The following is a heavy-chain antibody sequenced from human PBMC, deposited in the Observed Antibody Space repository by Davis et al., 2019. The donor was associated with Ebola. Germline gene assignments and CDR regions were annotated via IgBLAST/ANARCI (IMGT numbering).Heavy chain of an antibody. Sequence: ASVKVSCKASGYTFTSYGITWVRQAPGQGLEWMGWINPHNGNTNYAQNVQGRVIMTSDTATTTAYMEVGSPRSDDTAVYYCARAQFPTTSDHWGQGTLVTVSS. J-gene: IGHJ4*02. CDR2: INPHNGNT. CDR3: ARAQFPTTSDH. V-gene: IGHV1-18*04. CDR1: GYTFTSYG. D-gene: IGHD1-1*01.